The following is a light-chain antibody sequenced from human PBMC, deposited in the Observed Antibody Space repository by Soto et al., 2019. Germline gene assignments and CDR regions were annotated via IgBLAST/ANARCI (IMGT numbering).Light chain of an antibody. Sequence: DVQMTQSPSSLSASIGDRVTITCRASQSISSYLNWYQQKPGKAPKLLIYAASRLQSGVPSRFSGSGSETDFTLTISSLQPEDFATYYCRQSYSTPFTFGGGTKVEIK. V-gene: IGKV1-39*01. J-gene: IGKJ4*01. CDR2: AAS. CDR1: QSISSY. CDR3: RQSYSTPFT.